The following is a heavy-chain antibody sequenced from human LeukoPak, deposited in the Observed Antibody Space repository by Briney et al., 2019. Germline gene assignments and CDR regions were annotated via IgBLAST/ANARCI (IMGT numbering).Heavy chain of an antibody. CDR1: GGSISSYY. J-gene: IGHJ5*02. Sequence: PSETLSLTCTVSGGSISSYYWSWIRQPPGKGLEWIGYIYYSGSTNYNPSLKSRVTISVDTSKNQFSVKLSSVTAADTAVYYCARLRISAGRSRGWFDPWGQGTLVTVSS. D-gene: IGHD1-26*01. CDR3: ARLRISAGRSRGWFDP. V-gene: IGHV4-59*12. CDR2: IYYSGST.